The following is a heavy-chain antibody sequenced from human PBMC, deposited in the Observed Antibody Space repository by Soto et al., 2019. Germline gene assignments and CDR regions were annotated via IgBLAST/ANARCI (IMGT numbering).Heavy chain of an antibody. D-gene: IGHD4-17*01. CDR1: GYTFTSYD. Sequence: GASVKVSCKASGYTFTSYDINWVRQATGQGLEWMGWMNPNSGNTGYAQKFQGRVTMTRNTPISTAYMELSSLRSEDTAVYYCARTNDYGDPAGMDVWGQGTTVTVSS. CDR2: MNPNSGNT. V-gene: IGHV1-8*01. J-gene: IGHJ6*02. CDR3: ARTNDYGDPAGMDV.